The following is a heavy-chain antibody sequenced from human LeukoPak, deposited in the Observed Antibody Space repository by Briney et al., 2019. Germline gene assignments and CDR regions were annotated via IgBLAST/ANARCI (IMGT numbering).Heavy chain of an antibody. Sequence: SETLSLTCTVSGYSIGSGYYWGWIRQPPGKGLEWIGSIYHSGSTYYNPSLKSRVTISVDTSKNQFSLKLSSVTAADTAVYYCARWMFGELLTVMIDYWGQGTLVTVSS. CDR2: IYHSGST. CDR3: ARWMFGELLTVMIDY. V-gene: IGHV4-38-2*02. CDR1: GYSIGSGYY. D-gene: IGHD3-10*02. J-gene: IGHJ4*02.